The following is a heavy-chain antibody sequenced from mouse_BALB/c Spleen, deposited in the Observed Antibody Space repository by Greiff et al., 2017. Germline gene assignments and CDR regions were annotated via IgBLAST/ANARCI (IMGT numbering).Heavy chain of an antibody. CDR1: GYTFTDYA. D-gene: IGHD2-1*01. V-gene: IGHV1S137*01. J-gene: IGHJ3*01. CDR2: ISTYYGDA. Sequence: VQRVESGAELVRPGVSVSISCKGSGYTFTDYAMHWVKQSHAKSLEWLGVISTYYGDASYNQKFKGKATMTVDKSSSTAYVELAGLTSEDSAIYYCARGGNFFAYWGQGTLVTVSA. CDR3: ARGGNFFAY.